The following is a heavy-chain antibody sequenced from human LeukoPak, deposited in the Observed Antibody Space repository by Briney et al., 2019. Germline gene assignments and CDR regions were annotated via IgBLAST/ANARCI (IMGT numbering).Heavy chain of an antibody. Sequence: SETLSLTCTVSGGSISSYYWSWIRQPAGKGLEWIGRIYTSGSTYYNPSLKSRVTISVDTSKNQFSLKLSSVTAADTAVYYCARRSDNDDSSVGYFDYWGQGTLVTVSS. D-gene: IGHD3-22*01. J-gene: IGHJ4*02. CDR1: GGSISSYY. V-gene: IGHV4-4*07. CDR2: IYTSGST. CDR3: ARRSDNDDSSVGYFDY.